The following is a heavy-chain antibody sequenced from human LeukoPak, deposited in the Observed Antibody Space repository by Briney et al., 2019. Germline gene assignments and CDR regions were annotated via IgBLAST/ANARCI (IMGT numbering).Heavy chain of an antibody. D-gene: IGHD2-2*01. Sequence: AASVKVSCKASGVTFSSYAISWVRQAPGQGLEWMGGIIPIFGTANYAQKFQGRVTITADESTSTAYMELSSLRSEDTAVYYCARGEYQLPKYYYYGMDVWGKGTTVTVSS. V-gene: IGHV1-69*01. CDR2: IIPIFGTA. CDR3: ARGEYQLPKYYYYGMDV. CDR1: GVTFSSYA. J-gene: IGHJ6*04.